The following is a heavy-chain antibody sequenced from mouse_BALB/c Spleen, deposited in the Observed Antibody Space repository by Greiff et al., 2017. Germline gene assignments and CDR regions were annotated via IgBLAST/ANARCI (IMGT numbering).Heavy chain of an antibody. CDR3: ARGGTVVADYYAMDY. D-gene: IGHD1-1*01. V-gene: IGHV1S29*02. J-gene: IGHJ4*01. Sequence: EVQLQQSGPELVKPGASVKISCKASGYTFTDYNMHWVKQSHGKSLEWIGYIYPYNGGTGYNQKFKSKATLTVDNSSSTAYMELRSLTSEDSAVYYCARGGTVVADYYAMDYWGQGTSVTVSS. CDR2: IYPYNGGT. CDR1: GYTFTDYN.